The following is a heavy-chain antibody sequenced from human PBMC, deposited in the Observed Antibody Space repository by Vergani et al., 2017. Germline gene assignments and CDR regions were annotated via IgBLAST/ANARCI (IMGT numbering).Heavy chain of an antibody. V-gene: IGHV3-23*01. CDR3: AKERTPYYYYGMDV. J-gene: IGHJ6*02. D-gene: IGHD1-14*01. CDR2: ITSGGST. Sequence: EVQLLESGGGLVQPGGSLRLSCAASGFTFSSYAMTWVRQAPGKGLEWVSVITSGGSTYYADSVKGRFTVSRDDSKSTVYVQMNSLRPEDTAVYYCAKERTPYYYYGMDVWGQGTAVTVSS. CDR1: GFTFSSYA.